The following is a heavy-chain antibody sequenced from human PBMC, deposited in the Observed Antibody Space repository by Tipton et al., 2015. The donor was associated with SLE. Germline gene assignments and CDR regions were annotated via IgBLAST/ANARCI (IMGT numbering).Heavy chain of an antibody. CDR3: ARDQRESMVRGVIIVYYYYMDV. CDR2: IDSYNGDT. J-gene: IGHJ6*03. D-gene: IGHD3-10*01. Sequence: VQSGAEVKKPGASVKVSCKTSGYTFTNNAITWVRQAPGQGLEWMGWIDSYNGDTTYAQNFQGRLTMTTDTSTSTAFMELRSLTSDDTAVYYCARDQRESMVRGVIIVYYYYMDVWGKGTTVTVSS. V-gene: IGHV1-18*01. CDR1: GYTFTNNA.